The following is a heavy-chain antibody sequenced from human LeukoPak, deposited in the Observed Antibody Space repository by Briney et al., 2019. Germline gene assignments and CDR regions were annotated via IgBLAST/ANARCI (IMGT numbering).Heavy chain of an antibody. D-gene: IGHD3-22*01. J-gene: IGHJ4*02. CDR2: MYYSESP. CDR3: ARSYDTNNRQRFDY. V-gene: IGHV4-59*08. CDR1: GASIRSYY. Sequence: SETLSLSCTVSGASIRSYYWSWIRQPPGKGLEWIAYMYYSESPNYNPSLKSRVTMSGDTSRNQFSLKLNSVTAADTAVYYCARSYDTNNRQRFDYWGQGILVTVSP.